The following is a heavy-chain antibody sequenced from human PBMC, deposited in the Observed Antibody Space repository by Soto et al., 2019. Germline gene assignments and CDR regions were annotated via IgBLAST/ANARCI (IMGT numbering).Heavy chain of an antibody. V-gene: IGHV1-18*01. Sequence: ASVKVSCKASGYTFTSYGISWVLQAPGQGLEWMGWISAYNGNTNYAQKLQGRVTMTTDTSTSTAYMELRSLRSDDTAVYYCARMQYYDFWSGFNPGYYYYSGMDVWGQGTTVTVSS. J-gene: IGHJ6*02. CDR3: ARMQYYDFWSGFNPGYYYYSGMDV. D-gene: IGHD3-3*01. CDR1: GYTFTSYG. CDR2: ISAYNGNT.